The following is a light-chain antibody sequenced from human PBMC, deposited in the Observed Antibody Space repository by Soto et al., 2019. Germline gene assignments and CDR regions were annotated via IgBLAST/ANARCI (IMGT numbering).Light chain of an antibody. Sequence: DIVWPKSPGTVSLSPGERATVSCRASPSVSNNYLAWYQQKPGQAPRLLIDGASNRATGIPDRFSGSGCGTDFTLTISSLEPEDFAGYYCQQRSNWPPQHTFGDGTKVEIK. J-gene: IGKJ2*01. CDR2: GAS. CDR1: PSVSNNY. V-gene: IGKV3D-20*02. CDR3: QQRSNWPPQHT.